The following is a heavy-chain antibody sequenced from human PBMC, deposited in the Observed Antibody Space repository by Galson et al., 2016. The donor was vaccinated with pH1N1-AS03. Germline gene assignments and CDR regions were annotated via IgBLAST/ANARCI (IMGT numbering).Heavy chain of an antibody. CDR1: GFSLRTSGMC. V-gene: IGHV2-70*01. J-gene: IGHJ5*02. CDR3: ARKRHGSRGPFDP. D-gene: IGHD6-25*01. Sequence: PALVKPPQTLTLTCTFSGFSLRTSGMCVSWIRQPPGKALEWLAFIDWDDDKYYSTSLKTRLTISKDTSKNQVVLTMTNMDPVETATYYCARKRHGSRGPFDPWGQGTLVTVSS. CDR2: IDWDDDK.